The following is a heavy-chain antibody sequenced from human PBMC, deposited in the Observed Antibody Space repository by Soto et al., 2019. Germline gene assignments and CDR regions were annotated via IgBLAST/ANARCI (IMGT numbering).Heavy chain of an antibody. D-gene: IGHD3-10*01. CDR1: GFTFSNAW. CDR2: IKSKTDGGTT. J-gene: IGHJ6*02. V-gene: IGHV3-15*07. CDR3: TTGLGWVGFGMDV. Sequence: GGSLRLSCAASGFTFSNAWMNWVRQAPGKGLEWVGRIKSKTDGGTTDYAAPVKGRFTISRDDSKNTLYLQMNSLKTEDTAVYYCTTGLGWVGFGMDVWGQGTTVTVSS.